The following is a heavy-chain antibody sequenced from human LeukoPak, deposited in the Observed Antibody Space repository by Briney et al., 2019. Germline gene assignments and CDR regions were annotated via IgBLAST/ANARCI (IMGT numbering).Heavy chain of an antibody. CDR1: GFTFSSYV. Sequence: SGGSLRLSCAASGFTFSSYVMHWVRQAPGKGLEWVAIISYDGSNEYYADSVKGRFTISRDNSKNTLYLQMNSLRAEDTAVYYCAKDSRVGATVSDAFDIWGQGTMVTVSS. CDR3: AKDSRVGATVSDAFDI. CDR2: ISYDGSNE. D-gene: IGHD1-26*01. V-gene: IGHV3-30-3*02. J-gene: IGHJ3*02.